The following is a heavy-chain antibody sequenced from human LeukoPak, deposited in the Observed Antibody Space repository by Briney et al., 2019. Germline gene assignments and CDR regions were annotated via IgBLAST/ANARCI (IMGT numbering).Heavy chain of an antibody. D-gene: IGHD6-13*01. J-gene: IGHJ1*01. V-gene: IGHV3-21*01. CDR2: ISSSSSYI. CDR3: ARWSPPTKYSSSWYGDFQH. Sequence: PGGSLRLSCAASGFTFSSYSMNWVRQAPGKGLEWVSSISSSSSYIYYADSVKGRFTISRDNAKNSLYLQMNSLRAEDTAVYYCARWSPPTKYSSSWYGDFQHWGQGTLVTVSS. CDR1: GFTFSSYS.